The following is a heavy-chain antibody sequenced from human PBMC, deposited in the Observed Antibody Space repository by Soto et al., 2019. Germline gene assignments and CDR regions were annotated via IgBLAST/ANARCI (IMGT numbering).Heavy chain of an antibody. D-gene: IGHD6-19*01. Sequence: EVQLVESGGGLVKPGGSLRLSCAASGFTFSSCSMNWVRQAPGKGLEWVSSISGDSNYIYDADSVKGRFTISRDNAKNLLFLYINSLRAEDTAVYYCARVPYGSGSAWYFDLWGRGTLVTVSS. CDR1: GFTFSSCS. J-gene: IGHJ2*01. CDR2: ISGDSNYI. CDR3: ARVPYGSGSAWYFDL. V-gene: IGHV3-21*01.